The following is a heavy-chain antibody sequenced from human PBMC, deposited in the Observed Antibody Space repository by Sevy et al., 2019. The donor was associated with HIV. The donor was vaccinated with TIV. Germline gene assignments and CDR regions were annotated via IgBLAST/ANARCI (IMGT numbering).Heavy chain of an antibody. CDR2: ISSSNNYI. CDR1: GFTFVTYA. D-gene: IGHD6-6*01. V-gene: IGHV3-21*01. Sequence: GGSLRLSCAASGFTFVTYAMNWVRQAPGKGLEWVSSISSSNNYIYYADSLKGRFTISRDNAKNSLYLQMNSLRAEDTAVYYCATDLREYSSSSKYYFAYWGQGILVTGSS. J-gene: IGHJ4*02. CDR3: ATDLREYSSSSKYYFAY.